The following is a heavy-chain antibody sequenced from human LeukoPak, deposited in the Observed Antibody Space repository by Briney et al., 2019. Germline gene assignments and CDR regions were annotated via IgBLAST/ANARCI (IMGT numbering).Heavy chain of an antibody. V-gene: IGHV3-64*01. CDR1: GFTFSSYA. J-gene: IGHJ5*02. CDR3: ARDLRGYGP. D-gene: IGHD5-12*01. Sequence: GGSLRLSCAASGFTFSSYAMHWVRQAPGKGLEYVSAISSNGGSTYYANSVKGRFTISRDNSKNTLYLQMGSLRAEDMAVYYCARDLRGYGPWGQGTLVTASS. CDR2: ISSNGGST.